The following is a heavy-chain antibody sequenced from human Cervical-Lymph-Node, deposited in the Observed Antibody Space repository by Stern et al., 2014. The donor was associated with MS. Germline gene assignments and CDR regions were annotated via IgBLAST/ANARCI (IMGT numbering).Heavy chain of an antibody. CDR1: GGNFSSYA. D-gene: IGHD6-13*01. CDR2: IIPIFGKA. V-gene: IGHV1-69*01. Sequence: VQLVQSGAEVKKPGSSVKVSCKASGGNFSSYAISWVRQAPGQGLEWMGGIIPIFGKANYAQKFQGRVTMTADESTSTAYLELTSLRSEDMAVYYWARYYSIAAAAPNWFDPWGQGTLVTVSS. CDR3: ARYYSIAAAAPNWFDP. J-gene: IGHJ5*02.